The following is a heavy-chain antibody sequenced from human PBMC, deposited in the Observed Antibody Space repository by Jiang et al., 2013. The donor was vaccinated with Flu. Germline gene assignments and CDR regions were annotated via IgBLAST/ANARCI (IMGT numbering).Heavy chain of an antibody. D-gene: IGHD3-22*01. Sequence: QLVESGGGLVQPGGSLRLSCAASGFTFSSYGMHWVRQAPGKGLEWVAVIWYDGSNKYYADSVKGRFTISRDNSKNTLYLQMNSLRAEDTAVYYCAREDSSGYYFDYWGQGTLVTVSS. CDR1: GFTFSSYG. CDR3: AREDSSGYYFDY. V-gene: IGHV3-33*08. CDR2: IWYDGSNK. J-gene: IGHJ4*02.